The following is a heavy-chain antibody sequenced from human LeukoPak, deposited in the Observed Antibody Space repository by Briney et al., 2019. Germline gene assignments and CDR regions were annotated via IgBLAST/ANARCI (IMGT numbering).Heavy chain of an antibody. D-gene: IGHD2-2*01. CDR2: IYHSGST. CDR3: ARGSCYGTSCYFDY. Sequence: SETLSLTCTVSGGSTSSGGYYWSWIRQPPGKGLEWIGYIYHSGSTYYNPSLKSRVTISVDRSKNQFSLKLSSVTAADTAVYYCARGSCYGTSCYFDYWGQGTLATVSS. J-gene: IGHJ4*02. V-gene: IGHV4-30-2*01. CDR1: GGSTSSGGYY.